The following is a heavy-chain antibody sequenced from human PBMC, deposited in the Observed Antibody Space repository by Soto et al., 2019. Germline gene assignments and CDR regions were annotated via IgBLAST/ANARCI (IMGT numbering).Heavy chain of an antibody. Sequence: PGGSLRLSCAASVFSFGSYAMSWVRQAPGKGLEWVSLISSGSETTYYTDSVKGRFTISRDNSENTLYLQMHSRRAEDTAVYYCAKSPGEGDHFDYWGQGSLVTVSS. CDR1: VFSFGSYA. J-gene: IGHJ4*02. CDR3: AKSPGEGDHFDY. V-gene: IGHV3-23*01. CDR2: ISSGSETT. D-gene: IGHD2-21*02.